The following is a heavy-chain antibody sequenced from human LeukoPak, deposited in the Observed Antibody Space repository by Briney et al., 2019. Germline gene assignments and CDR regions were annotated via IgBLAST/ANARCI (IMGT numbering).Heavy chain of an antibody. Sequence: GGSLRLSCAASGFTFSSYAMSWVRQAPGKGLEWVSAFSGSGGDIYYADSVKGRFTISRDNSKNTLYLQMNSLRAEDTAVYYCARDSLTMIVGRQKRGLDYWGQGTLVTVSS. CDR2: FSGSGGDI. CDR3: ARDSLTMIVGRQKRGLDY. J-gene: IGHJ4*02. CDR1: GFTFSSYA. D-gene: IGHD3-22*01. V-gene: IGHV3-23*01.